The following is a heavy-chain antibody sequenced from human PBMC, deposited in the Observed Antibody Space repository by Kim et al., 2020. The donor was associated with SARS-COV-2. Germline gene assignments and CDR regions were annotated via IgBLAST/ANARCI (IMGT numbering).Heavy chain of an antibody. Sequence: GGSLRLSCEASGITFSNYGMNWVRQAPGKGLEWVSGISASAGTTSYADSVKGRFTISRDNSKNKLFLQMNSLRAEDTAVYYCAKVGVASPRGHFDYWCQG. CDR3: AKVGVASPRGHFDY. CDR1: GITFSNYG. CDR2: ISASAGTT. J-gene: IGHJ4*02. V-gene: IGHV3-23*01. D-gene: IGHD6-13*01.